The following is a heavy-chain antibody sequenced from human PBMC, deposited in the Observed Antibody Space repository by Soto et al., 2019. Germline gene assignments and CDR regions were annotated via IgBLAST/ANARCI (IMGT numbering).Heavy chain of an antibody. CDR3: ARGLDYYDSSGYYYGSCFDY. CDR1: GYIFTSYG. CDR2: ISAYNGNT. J-gene: IGHJ4*02. D-gene: IGHD3-22*01. Sequence: QVQLVQSGAEVKKPGASVKVSCKASGYIFTSYGISWVRQAPGQGLEWMGWISAYNGNTNYAQKLQGRVTMTTDTSTSTAYMELRSLRSDDTAVYYCARGLDYYDSSGYYYGSCFDYWGQGTLVTVSS. V-gene: IGHV1-18*01.